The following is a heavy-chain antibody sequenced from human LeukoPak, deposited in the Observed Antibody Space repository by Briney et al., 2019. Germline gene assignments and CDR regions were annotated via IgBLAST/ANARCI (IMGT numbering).Heavy chain of an antibody. J-gene: IGHJ4*02. D-gene: IGHD6-13*01. CDR3: ARRAIAAAGTLDY. Sequence: GESLKISCQGSGYSFTSYWIGWVRQMPGKGLEWMGIIYPGDSDTRYSPSFQGQVTISADKSISTAYLQWSSLKASDTAMYYCARRAIAAAGTLDYWGQGTLVTVSS. CDR1: GYSFTSYW. CDR2: IYPGDSDT. V-gene: IGHV5-51*01.